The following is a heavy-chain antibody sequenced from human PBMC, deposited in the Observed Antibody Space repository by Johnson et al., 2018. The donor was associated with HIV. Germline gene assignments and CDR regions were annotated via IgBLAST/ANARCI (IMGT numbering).Heavy chain of an antibody. D-gene: IGHD3-10*01. CDR2: IYIGGST. CDR1: GFTVSSNY. CDR3: AKWWFRELLPNDFDL. V-gene: IGHV3-66*02. Sequence: EQLVVSGGGLVQPGGSLRLSCAASGFTVSSNYMSWVRQAPGKGLEWVSVIYIGGSTYYADSVKCRFTISRDNSKNTLYLQMNSLRAEDTAVYYCAKWWFRELLPNDFDLWGQGTMVTVSS. J-gene: IGHJ3*01.